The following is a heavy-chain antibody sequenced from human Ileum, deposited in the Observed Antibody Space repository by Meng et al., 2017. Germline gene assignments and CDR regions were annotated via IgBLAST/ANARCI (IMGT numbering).Heavy chain of an antibody. V-gene: IGHV3-23*04. Sequence: EVQWVESGGGWVQPGGSLRLSCVASGFTFSSYGLNWARQAPGKGLEWVSGITYGGTTFYADSAKGRFTISRDNSKNTVFLQMNSLRADDTAVYYCANWGGLGHWGQGVLVTVSS. J-gene: IGHJ4*02. CDR3: ANWGGLGH. CDR1: GFTFSSYG. CDR2: ITYGGTT. D-gene: IGHD3-16*01.